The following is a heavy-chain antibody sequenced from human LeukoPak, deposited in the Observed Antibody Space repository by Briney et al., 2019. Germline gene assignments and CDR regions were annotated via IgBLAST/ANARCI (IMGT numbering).Heavy chain of an antibody. CDR2: IKQDGSEK. J-gene: IGHJ3*02. CDR3: ARVKSNLRATMVRGVIIYAFDI. CDR1: GFTFSSYE. D-gene: IGHD3-10*01. Sequence: PGGSLRLSCAASGFTFSSYEMNWVRQAPGKGLEWVANIKQDGSEKYYVDSVKGRFTISRDNAKNSLYLQMNSLRAEDTAVYYCARVKSNLRATMVRGVIIYAFDIWGQGTMVTVSS. V-gene: IGHV3-7*01.